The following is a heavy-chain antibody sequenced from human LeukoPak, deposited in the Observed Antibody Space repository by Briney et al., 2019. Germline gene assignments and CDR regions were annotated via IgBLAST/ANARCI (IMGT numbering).Heavy chain of an antibody. CDR1: GGSISSYY. CDR3: VLMPGY. CDR2: IYYSGST. D-gene: IGHD2-2*01. J-gene: IGHJ4*02. Sequence: SETLSLTCTVSGGSISSYYWSWIRQPPGKGLEWIGYIYYSGSTNYNPSLKSRVTISVDTSKNQFSLKLSSVTAADTAVYYCVLMPGYWGQGILVTVSS. V-gene: IGHV4-59*08.